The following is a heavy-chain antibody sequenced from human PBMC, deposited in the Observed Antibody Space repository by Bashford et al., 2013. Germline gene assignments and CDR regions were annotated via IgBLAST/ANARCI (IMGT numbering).Heavy chain of an antibody. CDR3: ARVEDDFWSAFDY. J-gene: IGHJ4*02. Sequence: SETLSLTCAVSGGSISSGGYYWTWIRQPPGKGLEWIGNIYYSGSTHYNPSLKSRLTISVDTSKNQLSLKLSSVTAADTAVYYCARVEDDFWSAFDYWGQGTLVTVSS. CDR1: GGSISSGGYY. CDR2: IYYSGST. D-gene: IGHD3-3*01. V-gene: IGHV4-30-4*01.